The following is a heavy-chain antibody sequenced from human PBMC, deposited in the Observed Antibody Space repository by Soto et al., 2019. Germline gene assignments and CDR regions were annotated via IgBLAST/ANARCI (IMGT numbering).Heavy chain of an antibody. CDR2: ISGSGGST. D-gene: IGHD3-10*01. V-gene: IGHV3-23*01. J-gene: IGHJ6*03. CDR1: GFTFSSYA. Sequence: GGSLRLSCAASGFTFSSYAMSWVRQAPGKGLEWVSAISGSGGSTYYADSVKGRFTISRDNSKNTLYLQMNSLRAEDTAVYYCAKNYYGSGSYYNNPYYYYMDVWGKGTMVTVSS. CDR3: AKNYYGSGSYYNNPYYYYMDV.